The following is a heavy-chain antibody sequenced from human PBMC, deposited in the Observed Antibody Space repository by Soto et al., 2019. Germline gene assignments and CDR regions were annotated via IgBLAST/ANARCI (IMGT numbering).Heavy chain of an antibody. CDR1: GFTFDDYG. D-gene: IGHD6-13*01. Sequence: GGSLRLSCAASGFTFDDYGMSWVRQAPGKGLEWVSGINWNGGSTGYADSVKGRFTISRDNAKNSLYLQMKSLRAEYTALYHCARVGHSSSWYGDFDYWGQGTLVTVSS. J-gene: IGHJ4*02. CDR2: INWNGGST. CDR3: ARVGHSSSWYGDFDY. V-gene: IGHV3-20*01.